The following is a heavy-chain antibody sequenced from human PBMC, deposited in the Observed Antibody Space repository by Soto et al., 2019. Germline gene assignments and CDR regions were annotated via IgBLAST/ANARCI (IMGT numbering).Heavy chain of an antibody. J-gene: IGHJ4*02. V-gene: IGHV3-33*01. D-gene: IGHD6-19*01. CDR3: ARDGVAGRRGTLDY. Sequence: QVQLVESGGGVVQPGRSLRLSCAASGFTFSSYGMHWVRQAPGKGLEWVAVIWYDGSNKYYADSVKGRFTISRDNSKNTLYLQMNSLRAEDTAVYYCARDGVAGRRGTLDYWGQGTLVTVSS. CDR1: GFTFSSYG. CDR2: IWYDGSNK.